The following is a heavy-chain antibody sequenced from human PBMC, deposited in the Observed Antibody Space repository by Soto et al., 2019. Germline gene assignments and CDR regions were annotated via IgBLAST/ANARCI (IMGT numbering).Heavy chain of an antibody. J-gene: IGHJ6*03. CDR1: GFSLRNARMG. CDR3: ARMLAVNYYYYYVDV. D-gene: IGHD3-22*01. Sequence: QVTLKESGHVLVKPKETLTLTCTVSGFSLRNARMGVSWIRQPPGKALEWLAHILSSDEKSYNTSLKGRVTLSKDTSKSQVVLTMTYVDPVDTATYFCARMLAVNYYYYYVDVWCEGTTVTFSS. V-gene: IGHV2-26*01. CDR2: ILSSDEK.